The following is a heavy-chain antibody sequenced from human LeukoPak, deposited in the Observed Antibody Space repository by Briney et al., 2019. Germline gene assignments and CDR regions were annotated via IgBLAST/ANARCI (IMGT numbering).Heavy chain of an antibody. V-gene: IGHV3-30*02. CDR2: IRYDGSNK. CDR3: AKDIVPPEDY. CDR1: GFTFSSYG. D-gene: IGHD1-26*01. J-gene: IGHJ4*02. Sequence: PGGSLRLSCAASGFTFSSYGMHWVRQTPGKGLEWVAFIRYDGSNKYYADSVRGRFTISRDNSKNTLYLQMNNLRAEDTAVYYCAKDIVPPEDYWGQGTLVTVSS.